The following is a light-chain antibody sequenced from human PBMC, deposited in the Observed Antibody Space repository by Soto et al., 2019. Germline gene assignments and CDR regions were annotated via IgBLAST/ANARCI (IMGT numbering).Light chain of an antibody. CDR1: QSVSSY. Sequence: IVLTQSPATLSLSPGERATLSCRASQSVSSYLAWYQQKPGQAPRLLIYDASNRATGIPARFSGSGSGTDFTLTISRLEPEDFAVYYCQQYSSSRTFGQGTKV. CDR2: DAS. V-gene: IGKV3-11*01. J-gene: IGKJ1*01. CDR3: QQYSSSRT.